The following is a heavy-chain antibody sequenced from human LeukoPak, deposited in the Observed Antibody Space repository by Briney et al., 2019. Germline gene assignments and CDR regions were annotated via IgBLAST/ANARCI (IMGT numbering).Heavy chain of an antibody. D-gene: IGHD3-3*01. CDR2: ISAYNGNT. V-gene: IGHV1-18*01. J-gene: IGHJ4*02. Sequence: GASVKVSCKASGYTFTSYGISWVRQAPGQGLEWMGWISAYNGNTNYAQKLQGRVTMTTDTSTSTAYMELRSLRSDDTAVYYCARGGYDFWSGRPDSHYFDYWGQGTLVTVSS. CDR1: GYTFTSYG. CDR3: ARGGYDFWSGRPDSHYFDY.